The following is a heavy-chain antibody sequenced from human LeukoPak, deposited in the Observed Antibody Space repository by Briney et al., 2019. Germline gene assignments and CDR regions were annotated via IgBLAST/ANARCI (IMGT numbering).Heavy chain of an antibody. CDR3: ASSIAVAGRSSRNTFDY. CDR2: IYTSGST. Sequence: PSETLSLTCTVSGGSISSYYWSWIRQPAGEGLEWIGRIYTSGSTNYNPSLKSRVTMSVDTSKNQFSLKLSSVTAADTAVYYCASSIAVAGRSSRNTFDYWGQGTLVTVSS. D-gene: IGHD6-19*01. CDR1: GGSISSYY. J-gene: IGHJ4*02. V-gene: IGHV4-4*07.